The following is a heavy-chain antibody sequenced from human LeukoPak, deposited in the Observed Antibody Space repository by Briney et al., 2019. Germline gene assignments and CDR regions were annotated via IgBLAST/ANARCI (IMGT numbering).Heavy chain of an antibody. J-gene: IGHJ4*02. V-gene: IGHV3-23*01. CDR3: AKAGSYSYGYFDY. D-gene: IGHD5-18*01. CDR2: ISGSGGST. CDR1: GFTFDDYA. Sequence: GGSLRLSCAASGFTFDDYAMHWVRQAPGKGLEWVSGISGSGGSTYYADSVKGRFTISRDNSKNTLYLQMNSLRAEDTAVYYCAKAGSYSYGYFDYWGQGTLVTVSS.